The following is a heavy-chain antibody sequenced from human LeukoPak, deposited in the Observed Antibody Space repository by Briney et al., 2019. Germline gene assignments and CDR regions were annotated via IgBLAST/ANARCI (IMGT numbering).Heavy chain of an antibody. CDR1: GFTFSNYW. CDR2: IKQDGSEK. D-gene: IGHD3-3*01. V-gene: IGHV3-7*04. J-gene: IGHJ4*02. Sequence: GGSLRLSCAASGFTFSNYWMSWVRQAPGKGLEWVANIKQDGSEKYYVNSVKGRFTISRDNAKNTLYLQMNSLRAEDTAVYYCARGYDFWSGPDYWGQGTLVTVSS. CDR3: ARGYDFWSGPDY.